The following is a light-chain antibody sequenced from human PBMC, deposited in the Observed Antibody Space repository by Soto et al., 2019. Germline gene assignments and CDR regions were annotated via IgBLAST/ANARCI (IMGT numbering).Light chain of an antibody. CDR3: QQYDSTTIT. CDR2: GAS. Sequence: EIVLTQSPGTLSLSPRKSATLSCRASQSVNSEYLAWYQQKPGQAPRLLIYGASIRATGIPDRFSGSGSGTDFPLSISRMEPEDFASYYRQQYDSTTITFGKGTRLEI. J-gene: IGKJ5*01. CDR1: QSVNSEY. V-gene: IGKV3-20*01.